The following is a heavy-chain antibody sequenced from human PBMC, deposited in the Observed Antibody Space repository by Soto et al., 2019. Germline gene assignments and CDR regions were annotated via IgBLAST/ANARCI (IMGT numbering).Heavy chain of an antibody. J-gene: IGHJ5*02. CDR2: ISSSSSYI. Sequence: EVQLVESGGGLVKPGGSLRLSCAASGFTFSSYSMNWVRQAPGKGLEWVSSISSSSSYIYYADSVKGRFTISRDNAKNSLYLQMNSLRAEDTAVYYCARDWLAGTDWFDPWGQGTLVTVSS. CDR1: GFTFSSYS. V-gene: IGHV3-21*01. CDR3: ARDWLAGTDWFDP. D-gene: IGHD6-19*01.